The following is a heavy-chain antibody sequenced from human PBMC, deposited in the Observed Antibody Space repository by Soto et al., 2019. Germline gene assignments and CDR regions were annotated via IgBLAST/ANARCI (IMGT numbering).Heavy chain of an antibody. CDR2: VHISGHS. CDR3: ARVRQGCSANNCYFDP. J-gene: IGHJ5*01. D-gene: IGHD1-1*01. Sequence: SETLSLTCFLSGGSVRAPDWWNWVRQSPDKGLEWIAEVHISGHSNYNPSLRSRVSVSIDSSKNQFYLNLNSVTAADTAIYYCARVRQGCSANNCYFDPWGKGTQVTVSS. V-gene: IGHV4-4*02. CDR1: GGSVRAPDW.